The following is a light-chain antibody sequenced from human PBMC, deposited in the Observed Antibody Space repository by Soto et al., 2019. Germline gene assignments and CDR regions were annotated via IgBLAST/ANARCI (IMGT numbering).Light chain of an antibody. CDR3: QSWGSGDWV. V-gene: IGLV4-69*02. CDR1: SGHSSYP. CDR2: INSDGSH. Sequence: QLVLTQSPSASASLGASAKLTCTLDSGHSSYPIAWHQQQPQKGPRFLMRINSDGSHNKGDGIPNRFSGSSSGAERYLTISSLQSEDEADYFCQSWGSGDWVFGGGTKLTVL. J-gene: IGLJ3*02.